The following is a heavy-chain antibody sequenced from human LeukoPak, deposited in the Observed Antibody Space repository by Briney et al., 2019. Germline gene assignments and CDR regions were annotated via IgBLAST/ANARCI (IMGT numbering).Heavy chain of an antibody. CDR2: TYNGGST. V-gene: IGHV4-61*01. Sequence: SETLSLTCTVSGGSVSSSIYHWFWIRQPPGKGLEWIGFTYNGGSTYYNPSLKSRVTISIDMAKNQFSLKVMSVTAADTAVYYCVRGHGGYWGQGTLVTVSS. CDR1: GGSVSSSIYH. CDR3: VRGHGGY. J-gene: IGHJ4*02.